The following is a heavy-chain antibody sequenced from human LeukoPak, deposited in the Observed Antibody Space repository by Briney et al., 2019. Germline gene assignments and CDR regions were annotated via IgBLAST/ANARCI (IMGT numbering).Heavy chain of an antibody. J-gene: IGHJ4*02. CDR1: GGTFSSYD. CDR2: VIPIFGTA. Sequence: SVKVSCKASGGTFSSYDISWVRQAPGQGLEWMGGVIPIFGTANYAQKFQGRVTITTDESTSTAYMELNSLRSEDTAVYYCARHRTVRGVIRSVYYFDYWGQGTLVTVSS. CDR3: ARHRTVRGVIRSVYYFDY. D-gene: IGHD3-10*01. V-gene: IGHV1-69*05.